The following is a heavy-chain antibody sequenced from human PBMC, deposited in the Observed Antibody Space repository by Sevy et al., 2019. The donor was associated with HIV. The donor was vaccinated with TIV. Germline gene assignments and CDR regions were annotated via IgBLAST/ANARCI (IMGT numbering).Heavy chain of an antibody. CDR3: AREVDYDILTGLGGMDV. CDR1: GFTFSLYG. V-gene: IGHV3-33*08. D-gene: IGHD3-9*01. J-gene: IGHJ6*02. CDR2: IWYDGSNK. Sequence: GGSLRLSCAASGFTFSLYGIHWVRQAPGKGLEWVAVIWYDGSNKYYANSVKGRFTISRDNSKNTPYLQMNSLRAEDTAVYYCAREVDYDILTGLGGMDVWGQGTTVTVSS.